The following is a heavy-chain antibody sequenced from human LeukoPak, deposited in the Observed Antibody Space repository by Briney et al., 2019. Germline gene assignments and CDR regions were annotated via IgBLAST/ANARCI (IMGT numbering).Heavy chain of an antibody. J-gene: IGHJ4*02. Sequence: GGSLRLSCAAPGFTFRSYAMSWVRQAPGKGPEWVSAISGSGGSTYFADSVKGRFTISRDNSKNTLYLQMNSLRAEDTAVYYCAKDQSAAYYDYVWGSYRQYYFDYWGQGTLVTVSS. V-gene: IGHV3-23*01. CDR2: ISGSGGST. CDR1: GFTFRSYA. D-gene: IGHD3-16*02. CDR3: AKDQSAAYYDYVWGSYRQYYFDY.